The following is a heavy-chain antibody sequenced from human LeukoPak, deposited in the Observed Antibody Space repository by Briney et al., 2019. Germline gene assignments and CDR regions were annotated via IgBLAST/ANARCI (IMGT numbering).Heavy chain of an antibody. J-gene: IGHJ4*02. V-gene: IGHV3-20*04. CDR2: INRNGDIS. Sequence: GGSLRLSCAASGFTFDDYGMSWVRQAPGKGLEWVAGINRNGDISGHADSVKGRFTISRDNAKNSLYLQMNSLRAEDTAVYYCSRGYSGGFDYWGQGTLVTVSS. D-gene: IGHD2-15*01. CDR3: SRGYSGGFDY. CDR1: GFTFDDYG.